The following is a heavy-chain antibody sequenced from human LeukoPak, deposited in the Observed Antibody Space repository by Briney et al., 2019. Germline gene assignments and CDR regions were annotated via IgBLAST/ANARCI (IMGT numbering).Heavy chain of an antibody. CDR2: IYHSGGT. D-gene: IGHD4-23*01. Sequence: SETLSLTCTVSTYSISSGYYWGWIRRPPGKGLEWIGSIYHSGGTYNNPSLKSRLTMSVDTSKNQFSLKLTSVTAADTAVYYCARGGGNGGGWVGHYYYMDVWGKGTTVTVSS. CDR3: ARGGGNGGGWVGHYYYMDV. J-gene: IGHJ6*03. V-gene: IGHV4-38-2*02. CDR1: TYSISSGYY.